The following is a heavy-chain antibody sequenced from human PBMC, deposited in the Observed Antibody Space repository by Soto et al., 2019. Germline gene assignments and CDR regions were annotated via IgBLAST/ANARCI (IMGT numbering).Heavy chain of an antibody. Sequence: PGWSLRLSCASSVFTFINYWMDWVRQAPGKGLEWVANINQDGSEKHYVDSVKGRFTISRDNAKNSLYLQMSSLTAEDSALYYCSTSLNYWGQGTLVTVSS. CDR3: STSLNY. V-gene: IGHV3-7*01. CDR1: VFTFINYW. CDR2: INQDGSEK. J-gene: IGHJ4*02.